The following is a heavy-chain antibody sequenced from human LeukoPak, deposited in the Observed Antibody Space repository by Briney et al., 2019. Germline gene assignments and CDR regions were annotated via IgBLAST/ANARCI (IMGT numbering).Heavy chain of an antibody. CDR2: IYSGGNT. CDR3: ARGDCGGDCYSDHFFDY. D-gene: IGHD2-21*02. CDR1: GFTVTNTA. Sequence: GGSLRLSCAASGFTVTNTAMSWVRQAPGKGLEWVSVIYSGGNTHYTDSLKGRFSISRDASENTLYLQINNLRAEDTAVYYCARGDCGGDCYSDHFFDYWGQGTLVTVS. V-gene: IGHV3-53*01. J-gene: IGHJ4*02.